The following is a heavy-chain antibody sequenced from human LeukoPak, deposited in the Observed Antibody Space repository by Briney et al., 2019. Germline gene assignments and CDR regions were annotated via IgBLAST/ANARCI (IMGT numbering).Heavy chain of an antibody. CDR1: GYTFTSYG. D-gene: IGHD3-10*01. CDR2: ISAYNGNT. Sequence: ASVKVSCKASGYTFTSYGISWVRQAPGQGLEWMGWISAYNGNTNYAQKLQGRVTMTTDTSTSTAYMELRSLRSDDTAVYYCARGYYGSGSCSKGVYWGQGTLVTVSS. CDR3: ARGYYGSGSCSKGVY. V-gene: IGHV1-18*01. J-gene: IGHJ4*02.